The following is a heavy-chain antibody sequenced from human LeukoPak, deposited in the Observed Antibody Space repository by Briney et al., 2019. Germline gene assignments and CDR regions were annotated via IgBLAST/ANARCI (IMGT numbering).Heavy chain of an antibody. CDR1: GYTFTGYY. Sequence: ASVKVSCKASGYTFTGYYMHWVRQAPGQGLEWMGWINPNSGGTNYAQKFQGRVTMTRDTSISTAYMELSRLRSDDTAVYYCARMMDTAMVDPPDAFDIWGQGTMVTVSS. CDR2: INPNSGGT. V-gene: IGHV1-2*02. D-gene: IGHD5-18*01. CDR3: ARMMDTAMVDPPDAFDI. J-gene: IGHJ3*02.